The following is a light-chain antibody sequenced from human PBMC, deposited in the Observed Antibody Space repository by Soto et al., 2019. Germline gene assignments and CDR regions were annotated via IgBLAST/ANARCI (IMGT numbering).Light chain of an antibody. V-gene: IGLV1-51*01. J-gene: IGLJ1*01. CDR3: GTWDSSLSAGNYF. CDR1: SSNIGNNY. CDR2: DNN. Sequence: QSVLTQPPSMSAAPGQKVTISCSGSSSNIGNNYVSWYQQLPGTAPTLLIYDNNKRPSGIPDRFSGSRSGTSATLGITGLQTGDEADYFCGTWDSSLSAGNYFFGTGTKLTVL.